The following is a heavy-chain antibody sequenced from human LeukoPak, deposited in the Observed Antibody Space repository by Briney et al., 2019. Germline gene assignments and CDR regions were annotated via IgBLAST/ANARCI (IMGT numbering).Heavy chain of an antibody. CDR3: ATGVSRGQYYYDSSGS. D-gene: IGHD3-22*01. CDR1: GFTFSSYS. Sequence: GGSLRLSCAASGFTFSSYSMNWVRQAPGKGLEWVSYISSSSSTIYYADSVKGRFTISRDNSKNTLYLQMNSLRAEDTAVYYCATGVSRGQYYYDSSGSGGQETLVTVSS. J-gene: IGHJ4*02. V-gene: IGHV3-48*01. CDR2: ISSSSSTI.